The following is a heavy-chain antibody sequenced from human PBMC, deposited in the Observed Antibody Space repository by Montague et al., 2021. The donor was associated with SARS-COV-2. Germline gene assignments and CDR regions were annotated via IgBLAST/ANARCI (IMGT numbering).Heavy chain of an antibody. CDR2: LSISDGNT. D-gene: IGHD6-13*01. J-gene: IGHJ3*02. V-gene: IGHV3-23*01. Sequence: SLRLSRAASGFTFSSYAMSWVRQAPGKGLEWVSTLSISDGNTYYADSVXGRFTVSRDKSKNTLYLQMNSLRAEDTAVYYCAKDRQLVGDDAFDIWGQGTMVTVSS. CDR1: GFTFSSYA. CDR3: AKDRQLVGDDAFDI.